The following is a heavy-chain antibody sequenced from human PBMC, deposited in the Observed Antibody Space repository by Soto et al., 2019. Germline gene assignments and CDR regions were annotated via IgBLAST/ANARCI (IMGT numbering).Heavy chain of an antibody. J-gene: IGHJ6*03. D-gene: IGHD2-2*01. Sequence: SETLSLTCTVSGGSISSYCWSWIRQPPGKGLEWIGYIYYSGSTNYNPSLKSRVTISVDTSKNQFSLKLSSVTAADTAVYYCARGGRYCSSTSCYMDVWGKGTTVTVSS. CDR3: ARGGRYCSSTSCYMDV. CDR2: IYYSGST. CDR1: GGSISSYC. V-gene: IGHV4-59*01.